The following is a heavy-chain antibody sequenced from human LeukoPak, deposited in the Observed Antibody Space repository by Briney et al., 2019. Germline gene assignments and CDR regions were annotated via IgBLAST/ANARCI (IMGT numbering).Heavy chain of an antibody. CDR1: GDSIRSGSYF. CDR3: ARGNEAYCSSTSCYPGYIFHC. V-gene: IGHV4-61*02. CDR2: FYTSGTT. D-gene: IGHD2-2*01. Sequence: SETLSLTCTVSGDSIRSGSYFWSWIRQPAGKGLEWIGRFYTSGTTAYNPSLRGRVTISVDTSSNQFSLKLTSVTAADTAVYYCARGNEAYCSSTSCYPGYIFHCWGQGTLVTVSS. J-gene: IGHJ4*02.